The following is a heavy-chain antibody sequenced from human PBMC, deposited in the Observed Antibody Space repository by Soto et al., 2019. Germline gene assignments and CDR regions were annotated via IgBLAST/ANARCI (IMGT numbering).Heavy chain of an antibody. V-gene: IGHV3-30*03. Sequence: LRLSCAASGFIFTSYCMHWVRQAPGKGLEWMALILHDGSAEYYADSVKGRFTISRDNSKNTLYLQMNSLTAEDTAVYYCARRRDGYSFYFYYGMDGWGQGTTVTVSS. CDR3: ARRRDGYSFYFYYGMDG. J-gene: IGHJ6*02. CDR2: ILHDGSAE. CDR1: GFIFTSYC. D-gene: IGHD4-4*01.